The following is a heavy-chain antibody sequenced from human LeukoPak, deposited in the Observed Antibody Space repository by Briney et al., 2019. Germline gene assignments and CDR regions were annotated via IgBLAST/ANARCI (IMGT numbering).Heavy chain of an antibody. CDR3: ARKSPVTTNWYFDL. J-gene: IGHJ2*01. CDR2: IYHSGST. V-gene: IGHV4-30-2*01. Sequence: SETLSLTCAVSGGSISSGGSSWSWIRQPPGKGLEWIGYIYHSGSTYYNPSLKSRVTISVDRSTNQFSLKLSSVTAADTAVYYCARKSPVTTNWYFDLWGRGTLVTVSS. D-gene: IGHD4-17*01. CDR1: GGSISSGGSS.